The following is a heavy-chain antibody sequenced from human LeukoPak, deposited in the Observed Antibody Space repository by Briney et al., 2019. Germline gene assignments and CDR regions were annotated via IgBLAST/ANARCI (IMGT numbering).Heavy chain of an antibody. D-gene: IGHD5-12*01. CDR3: ARETLSSYDYLDY. CDR2: IWYDGSNK. Sequence: SGRSLRLSCAASGFTFSSYGMHWVRQAPGKGLDWVAVIWYDGSNKYYADSVKGRFTISRDNSKNTLYLQMNSLRAEDTAVYYCARETLSSYDYLDYWGQGTLVTVSS. V-gene: IGHV3-33*01. J-gene: IGHJ4*02. CDR1: GFTFSSYG.